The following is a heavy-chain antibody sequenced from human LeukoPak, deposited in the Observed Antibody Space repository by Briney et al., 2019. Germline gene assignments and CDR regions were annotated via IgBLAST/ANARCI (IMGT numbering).Heavy chain of an antibody. CDR1: GFIFNNYG. J-gene: IGHJ4*02. Sequence: GGSLRLSCAASGFIFNNYGMQWVRQTPGKGLEWVTVISCDGGVQYYADSVKGRFTISRDDSKNTLYLQMNSLRAEDTGVYYCARAGQQLVSDYWGQGTLVTVSS. CDR3: ARAGQQLVSDY. D-gene: IGHD6-6*01. CDR2: ISCDGGVQ. V-gene: IGHV3-30*03.